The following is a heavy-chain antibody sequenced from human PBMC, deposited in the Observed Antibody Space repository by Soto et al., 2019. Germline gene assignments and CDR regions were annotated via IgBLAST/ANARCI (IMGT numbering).Heavy chain of an antibody. CDR1: GYSISSGYY. CDR3: ARAVVVTAIHFYYYYGMDV. CDR2: IYHSGST. J-gene: IGHJ6*02. V-gene: IGHV4-38-2*01. D-gene: IGHD2-21*02. Sequence: PSETLSLTCAVSGYSISSGYYWGWIRQPPGKGLERIGSIYHSGSTYYNPSLKSRVTISVDTSKNQFSLKLSSVTAADTAVYYCARAVVVTAIHFYYYYGMDVWGQGTTVTVSS.